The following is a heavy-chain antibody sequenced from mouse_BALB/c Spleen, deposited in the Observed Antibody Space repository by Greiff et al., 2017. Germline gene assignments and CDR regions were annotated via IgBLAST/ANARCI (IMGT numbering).Heavy chain of an antibody. Sequence: EVKLMESGGGLVQPGGSLKLSCAASGFTFSSYGMSWVRQTPDKRLELVATINSNGGSTYYPDSVKGRFTISRDNAKNTLYLQMSSLKSEDTAMYYCARRRGNYYAMDYWGQGTSVTVSS. CDR1: GFTFSSYG. V-gene: IGHV5-6-3*01. CDR3: ARRRGNYYAMDY. J-gene: IGHJ4*01. CDR2: INSNGGST. D-gene: IGHD2-1*01.